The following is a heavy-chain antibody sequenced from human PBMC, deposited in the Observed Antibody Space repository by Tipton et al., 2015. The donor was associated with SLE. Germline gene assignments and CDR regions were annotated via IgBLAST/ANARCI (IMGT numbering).Heavy chain of an antibody. Sequence: TLSLTCTVSGYSISSGYYWGWIRQPPGKGLEWIGTIYHSGSIYYNPSLKSQVTISVDTPKNQFSLKLNSVTAADTAVYYCAVGYCSSVSFQREYVQHWGQCSLVTVSS. CDR1: GYSISSGYY. V-gene: IGHV4-38-2*02. D-gene: IGHD2-2*01. CDR2: IYHSGSI. J-gene: IGHJ1*01. CDR3: AVGYCSSVSFQREYVQH.